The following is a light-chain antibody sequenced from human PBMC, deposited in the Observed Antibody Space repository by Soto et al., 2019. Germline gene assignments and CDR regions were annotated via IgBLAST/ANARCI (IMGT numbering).Light chain of an antibody. J-gene: IGKJ1*01. CDR3: QQYDISPWT. V-gene: IGKV3-11*01. Sequence: EIVLTPSPATLSLSPVERATLSCRASQSVSSYLAWYQQKPGQPPRLLIYDASNRATGIPARFSGSGSGTDFTLSIIRLEPEDFAVYYCQQYDISPWTFGQGTKVDIK. CDR2: DAS. CDR1: QSVSSY.